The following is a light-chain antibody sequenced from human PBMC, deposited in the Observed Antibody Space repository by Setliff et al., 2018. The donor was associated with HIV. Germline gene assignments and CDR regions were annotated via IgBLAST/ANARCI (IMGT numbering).Light chain of an antibody. J-gene: IGLJ1*01. CDR3: SSYTRSATYV. CDR1: SNDVGAFNY. V-gene: IGLV2-14*01. CDR2: EVS. Sequence: QSALTQPASVSGSPGQSITISCTGTSNDVGAFNYVSWYQQHPGKAPKLIIYEVSSRPSGVSNRFSGSKSDNTASLTISGLQAEDEADYYCSSYTRSATYVFGTGTKSPS.